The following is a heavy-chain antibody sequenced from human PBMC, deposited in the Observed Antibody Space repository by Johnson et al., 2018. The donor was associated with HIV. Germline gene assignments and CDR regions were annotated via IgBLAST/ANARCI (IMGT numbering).Heavy chain of an antibody. CDR3: AKGIGHSYRGTHDAFDV. Sequence: QVQLVESGGGVVQPGGSLRLSCVASGFTFTTYDFHWVRQAPGKGLEWVAFIRSNGRDQYYGDSVKGRLTISRDDSKNTVDLQMNTLTPDDTAVYYCAKGIGHSYRGTHDAFDVWGQGTMVTVSA. D-gene: IGHD3/OR15-3a*01. J-gene: IGHJ3*01. V-gene: IGHV3-30*02. CDR2: IRSNGRDQ. CDR1: GFTFTTYD.